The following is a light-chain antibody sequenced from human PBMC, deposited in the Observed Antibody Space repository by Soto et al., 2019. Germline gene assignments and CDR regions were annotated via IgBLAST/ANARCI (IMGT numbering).Light chain of an antibody. J-gene: IGKJ1*01. CDR2: AAS. CDR1: QSVKNNY. CDR3: QQYAPSPRT. Sequence: ETVLTQSPGTLSLSPGERATLSCRASQSVKNNYLRWYQQKPGQAPRLLIYAASGRATGIPDRFSGSGSGTDCTLTISRLEPEDCAVYYCQQYAPSPRTFGQGTKVEIK. V-gene: IGKV3-20*01.